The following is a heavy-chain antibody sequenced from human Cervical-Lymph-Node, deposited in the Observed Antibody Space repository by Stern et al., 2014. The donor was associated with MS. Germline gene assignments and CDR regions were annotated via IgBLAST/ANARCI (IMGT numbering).Heavy chain of an antibody. J-gene: IGHJ5*02. D-gene: IGHD6-13*01. CDR2: IFSVCGPP. Sequence: QLVESGAEVTKPGSSVKVSCKASGGTFSKFPSSWVRQAPGQGLEWMGGIFSVCGPPTYAQEFRGRVTITADVSTSPVYMELSSLRSDDTAVYYCALSSETSDRWYSLGYDLWGQGTLVTVSS. CDR3: ALSSETSDRWYSLGYDL. CDR1: GGTFSKFP. V-gene: IGHV1-69*01.